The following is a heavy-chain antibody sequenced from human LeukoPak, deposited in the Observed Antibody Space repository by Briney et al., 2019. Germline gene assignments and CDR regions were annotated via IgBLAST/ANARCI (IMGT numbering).Heavy chain of an antibody. J-gene: IGHJ4*02. CDR2: ISGSGGST. CDR1: GSTFSNSA. CDR3: AKHQYSSGWFLNY. V-gene: IGHV3-23*01. Sequence: GSLRLSCAASGSTFSNSAMSWVRQTPGKGLGWVSAISGSGGSTYYADSVKGRFTISRDNSKNTLYLQMNSLRAEDTALYYCAKHQYSSGWFLNYWGQGTLVTVSS. D-gene: IGHD6-19*01.